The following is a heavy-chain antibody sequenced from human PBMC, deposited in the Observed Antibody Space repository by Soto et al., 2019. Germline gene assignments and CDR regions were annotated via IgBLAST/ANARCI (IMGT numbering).Heavy chain of an antibody. D-gene: IGHD2-2*01. V-gene: IGHV1-69*12. CDR2: IIPIFGTA. J-gene: IGHJ5*02. Sequence: QVQLVQSGAEVKKPGSSVKVSCKASGGTFSSYAVSWVRQAPGQGLEWMGGIIPIFGTANYAQKFQGRVTITADESTSTAYMELSSLRSEDTAVYYCARDTSCISTSCQSGWFDPWGQGTLVTVSS. CDR1: GGTFSSYA. CDR3: ARDTSCISTSCQSGWFDP.